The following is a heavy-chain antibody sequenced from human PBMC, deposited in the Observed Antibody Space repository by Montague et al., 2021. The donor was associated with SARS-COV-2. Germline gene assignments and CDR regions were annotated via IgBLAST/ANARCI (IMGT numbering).Heavy chain of an antibody. CDR3: ARDQGYNWNYYYYYGMDG. CDR1: GGSISSSSYY. J-gene: IGHJ6*02. V-gene: IGHV4-39*07. Sequence: SETLSLTCTVSGGSISSSSYYWGWIRQPPGKGLEWIGSIYYSGSTYYNPSLKCRVTISVDTSKNQFSLKLSSVTAADTAVYYCARDQGYNWNYYYYYGMDGWGQGTTVTVSS. D-gene: IGHD1-20*01. CDR2: IYYSGST.